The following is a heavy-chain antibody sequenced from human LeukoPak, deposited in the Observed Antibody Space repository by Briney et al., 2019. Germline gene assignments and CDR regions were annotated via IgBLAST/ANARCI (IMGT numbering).Heavy chain of an antibody. Sequence: PGGPLRLSCAASGFTFDDYGMSWVRQAPGKGLEWVSGINWNGGSTGYADSVKGRFTISRDNAKNSLYLQMNSLRAEDTALYHCARDNVRAIAAFDIWGQGTMVTVSS. CDR2: INWNGGST. J-gene: IGHJ3*02. D-gene: IGHD2-8*01. CDR3: ARDNVRAIAAFDI. CDR1: GFTFDDYG. V-gene: IGHV3-20*01.